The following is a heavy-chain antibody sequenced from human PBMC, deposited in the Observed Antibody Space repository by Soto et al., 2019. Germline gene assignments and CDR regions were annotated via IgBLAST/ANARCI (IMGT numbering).Heavy chain of an antibody. J-gene: IGHJ5*02. D-gene: IGHD3-22*01. CDR2: INAYSTYT. CDR1: GYTFTSYG. V-gene: IGHV1-18*01. Sequence: QVQLVQSGAEVKKPGASVKVSCKASGYTFTSYGFSWVRQAPGQGLEWMGWINAYSTYTDYAQNLQGRVTMTTDISTSTAYMELRSLRSDDTAVYYCARDDSSGPGRFDPWGQGTLVTVSS. CDR3: ARDDSSGPGRFDP.